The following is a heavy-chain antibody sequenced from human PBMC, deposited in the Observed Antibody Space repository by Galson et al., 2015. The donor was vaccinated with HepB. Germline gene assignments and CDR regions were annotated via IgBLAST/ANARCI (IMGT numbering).Heavy chain of an antibody. D-gene: IGHD2-15*01. CDR2: IYRDDDK. CDR3: ARGISSGDSYERFYFDY. J-gene: IGHJ4*02. CDR1: GFSLSTSGMS. Sequence: PALVKPTQTLTLTCTFSGFSLSTSGMSVGWIRQPPGKALEWLAIIYRDDDKRYSPSLKTRLSIIKDTSKNQVVLIVTNVDPVDTATYYCARGISSGDSYERFYFDYWGQGTLVTVSS. V-gene: IGHV2-5*02.